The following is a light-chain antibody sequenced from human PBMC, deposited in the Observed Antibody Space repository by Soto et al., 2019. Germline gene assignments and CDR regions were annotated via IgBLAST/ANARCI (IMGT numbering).Light chain of an antibody. J-gene: IGLJ3*02. CDR2: EDN. V-gene: IGLV6-57*01. CDR3: QSYDSSNSWV. Sequence: NFMLTQPHSVSESPGKTVTISCTRSSGSIDSHYVQWYQQRPGSSPTTVIYEDNQRPSGVPDRFSGSIDSSSNSASLTISGLKTEDEADYYCQSYDSSNSWVFGGGTKVTVL. CDR1: SGSIDSHY.